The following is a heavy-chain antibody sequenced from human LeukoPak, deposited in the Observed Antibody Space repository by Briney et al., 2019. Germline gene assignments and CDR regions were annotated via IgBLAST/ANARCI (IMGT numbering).Heavy chain of an antibody. V-gene: IGHV3-48*01. D-gene: IGHD6-6*01. CDR2: ISSSSTTI. J-gene: IGHJ4*02. CDR3: AGGESEYSSSGDFAY. CDR1: GFTISTHS. Sequence: GGSLRLSCAASGFTISTHSMNWVRQAPGMGLEWVSYISSSSTTIYYADSVRGRFTISRDNARDSLYLQLNSLRAEDTAVYYSAGGESEYSSSGDFAYWGQGTLVTVSS.